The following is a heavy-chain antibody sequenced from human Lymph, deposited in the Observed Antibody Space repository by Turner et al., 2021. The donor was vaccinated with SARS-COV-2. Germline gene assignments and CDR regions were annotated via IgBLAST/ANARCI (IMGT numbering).Heavy chain of an antibody. Sequence: QVQLVESGGGVVHPGSSLRLSCAASGFTFSSYGMHWVRQAPGKGLEWVAVIWYDGSNKYYADSVKGRFTISRDNSKNTLYLQMNSLRAEDTAVYYCARVKGYNGYDLRYYYGMDVWGQGTTVTVSS. CDR2: IWYDGSNK. V-gene: IGHV3-33*01. D-gene: IGHD5-12*01. CDR3: ARVKGYNGYDLRYYYGMDV. CDR1: GFTFSSYG. J-gene: IGHJ6*02.